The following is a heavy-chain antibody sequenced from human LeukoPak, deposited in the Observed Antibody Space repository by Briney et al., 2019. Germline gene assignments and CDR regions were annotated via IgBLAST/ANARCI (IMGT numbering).Heavy chain of an antibody. CDR1: GFTFSSYW. Sequence: GGSLRLSCAGSGFTFSSYWMSWVRQAPGKGLEWVANINQDGSEKYYVDSVKGRFTISRDNAKNSLYLQMNSLRAEDTAVYYCARPYSSSEAFDSWGQGTMVTVSS. D-gene: IGHD6-13*01. V-gene: IGHV3-7*04. J-gene: IGHJ3*02. CDR3: ARPYSSSEAFDS. CDR2: INQDGSEK.